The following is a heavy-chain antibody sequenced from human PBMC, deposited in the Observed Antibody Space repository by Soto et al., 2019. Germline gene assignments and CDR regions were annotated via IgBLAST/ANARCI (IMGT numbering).Heavy chain of an antibody. J-gene: IGHJ5*02. CDR1: GGSISSSNW. Sequence: QVQLQESGPGLVKPSGTLSLTCAVSGGSISSSNWWSWVRQPPGKGLEWIGEIYHSGSTNYNPSLKSRVTISVDKSKNQFSLKLSSVTAADTAVYYCARDSAYGYYGSGSYRDPNWFDPWGQGTLVTVSS. V-gene: IGHV4-4*02. CDR2: IYHSGST. CDR3: ARDSAYGYYGSGSYRDPNWFDP. D-gene: IGHD3-10*01.